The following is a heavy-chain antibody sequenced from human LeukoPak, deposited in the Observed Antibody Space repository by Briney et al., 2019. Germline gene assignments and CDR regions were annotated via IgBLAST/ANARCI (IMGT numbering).Heavy chain of an antibody. CDR3: AIDQPVAGVSNFDS. CDR1: GYTFTRYA. V-gene: IGHV7-4-1*02. CDR2: INPNTGNP. J-gene: IGHJ4*02. D-gene: IGHD6-19*01. Sequence: ASVKVSCKASGYTFTRYAIYWLRQTPGQGLEWMGWINPNTGNPTYAQASTGRFVFSLDTSVSTAYLQISSLNTEDTAVYYCAIDQPVAGVSNFDSWGQGTLVTVSS.